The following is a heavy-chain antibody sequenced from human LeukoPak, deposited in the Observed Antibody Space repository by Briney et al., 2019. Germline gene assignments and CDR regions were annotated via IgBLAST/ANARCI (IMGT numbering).Heavy chain of an antibody. CDR2: INPNSGGT. Sequence: ASVKVSCKASGYTFTGYYMHWVRQAPGQGLEWMGWINPNSGGTNYAQKFQGRVTMTRDTSISTAYMELSRLRSDDTAVYYCARTPLWFGELHFDYWGQGTLVTVSS. CDR3: ARTPLWFGELHFDY. CDR1: GYTFTGYY. D-gene: IGHD3-10*01. V-gene: IGHV1-2*02. J-gene: IGHJ4*02.